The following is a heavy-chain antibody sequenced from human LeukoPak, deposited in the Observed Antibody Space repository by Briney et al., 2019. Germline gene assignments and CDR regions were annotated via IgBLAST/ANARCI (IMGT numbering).Heavy chain of an antibody. CDR3: ARGRARDGSFPWLDS. D-gene: IGHD3-10*01. J-gene: IGHJ5*01. V-gene: IGHV4-59*01. Sequence: SETLSLTCSVSGDSIGSYYWTWLRQSAGKGLEWIGYIFYSGSTNYSPSLKSRVTISVDTSNNQFSLKLRSVTAADTAIYYCARGRARDGSFPWLDSWGQGTLVTVSS. CDR2: IFYSGST. CDR1: GDSIGSYY.